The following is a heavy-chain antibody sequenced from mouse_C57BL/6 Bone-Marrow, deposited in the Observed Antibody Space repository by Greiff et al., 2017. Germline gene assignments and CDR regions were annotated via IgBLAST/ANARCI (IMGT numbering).Heavy chain of an antibody. Sequence: VQLQESGAELVRPGASVKLSCTASGFNIKDDYMHWVKQRPEQGLEWIGWIDPENGDTEYASKFQGQATITADTSSNTAYLQLSSLTSEDTAVYYCTTNYDDDGGQGTTLTVSS. J-gene: IGHJ2*01. CDR1: GFNIKDDY. CDR2: IDPENGDT. CDR3: TTNYDDD. V-gene: IGHV14-4*01. D-gene: IGHD2-4*01.